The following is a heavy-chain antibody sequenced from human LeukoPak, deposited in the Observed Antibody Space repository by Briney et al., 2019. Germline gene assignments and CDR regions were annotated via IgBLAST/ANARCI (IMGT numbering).Heavy chain of an antibody. V-gene: IGHV3-11*01. CDR3: ARDYYDSSGCIDY. CDR1: GFTLSNYY. CDR2: ISRSGDTI. D-gene: IGHD3-22*01. Sequence: GGSLRLSCAASGFTLSNYYMTWIRQAPGKGLEWVSYISRSGDTIYYADSVKGRFTISRDNAKNSLYLQMSSLRAEDTAVYYCARDYYDSSGCIDYWGQGTLVTVSS. J-gene: IGHJ4*02.